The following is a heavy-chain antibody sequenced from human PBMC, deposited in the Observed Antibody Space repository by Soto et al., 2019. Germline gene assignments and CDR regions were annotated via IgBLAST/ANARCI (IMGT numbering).Heavy chain of an antibody. D-gene: IGHD6-13*01. Sequence: GGSLRLSCAASGFSFSSYWMSWVRQAPGKGLEWVVNIKQDGSEKYYVDSVKGRFTISRDNAKNSLYLQMNSLRAEDTAVYYCARRPAAGKYYWFDPWGQGTLVTVSS. V-gene: IGHV3-7*01. CDR3: ARRPAAGKYYWFDP. J-gene: IGHJ5*02. CDR1: GFSFSSYW. CDR2: IKQDGSEK.